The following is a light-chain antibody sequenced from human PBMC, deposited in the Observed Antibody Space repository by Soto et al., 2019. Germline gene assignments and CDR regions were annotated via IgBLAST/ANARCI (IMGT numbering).Light chain of an antibody. V-gene: IGKV3-20*01. CDR3: QQYGSSPTWT. Sequence: EIVLSQSPGTLSLSTGERATLSCRASQSVSISYLAWYQQKPGQAPRLLIYGASSRATGIPDRFSGSGSGTDFTLTISRLEPEDSAVYYCQQYGSSPTWTFGQGTKVDIK. CDR2: GAS. CDR1: QSVSISY. J-gene: IGKJ1*01.